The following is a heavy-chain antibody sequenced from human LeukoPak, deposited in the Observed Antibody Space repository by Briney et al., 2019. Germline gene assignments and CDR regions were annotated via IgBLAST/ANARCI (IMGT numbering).Heavy chain of an antibody. J-gene: IGHJ4*02. CDR3: AKRVYGSGSYAFDY. D-gene: IGHD3-10*01. CDR2: ISSTGGST. Sequence: GGSLRLSCAASGFTFSSHAMSRVRQAPGKGLEWVSGISSTGGSTYYADSVKGRFTISRDNSKNMLYLQMNSLRAEDTAVYYCAKRVYGSGSYAFDYWGQGTLVTVSS. V-gene: IGHV3-23*01. CDR1: GFTFSSHA.